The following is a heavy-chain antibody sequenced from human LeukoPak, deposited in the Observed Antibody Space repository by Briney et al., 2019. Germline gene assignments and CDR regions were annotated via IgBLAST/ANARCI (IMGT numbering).Heavy chain of an antibody. Sequence: GGSLRLSCAASGFTFSSYNMNWVRQAPGKGPEWVSYITSSGSNVYYADSVKGRFTMFRDNARNTLYLQMNSLRAEDTAVYYCAKGARQLVYWVDYWGQGTLVTVSS. V-gene: IGHV3-48*01. CDR2: ITSSGSNV. CDR1: GFTFSSYN. D-gene: IGHD6-13*01. J-gene: IGHJ4*02. CDR3: AKGARQLVYWVDY.